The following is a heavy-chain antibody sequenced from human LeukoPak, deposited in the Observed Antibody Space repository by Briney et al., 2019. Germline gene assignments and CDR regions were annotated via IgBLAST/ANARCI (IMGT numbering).Heavy chain of an antibody. CDR1: GFTFSSHR. Sequence: GGSLRLSCAASGFTFSSHRMHWVRQAPGQGLEWVAYVSTSSTTIQYADSVKGRFTISRDDAKNSLSLQMNSLRVEDTAVYYCARVIAIHTVTPFDHWGQGTLVIVSS. J-gene: IGHJ4*02. D-gene: IGHD4-11*01. CDR3: ARVIAIHTVTPFDH. V-gene: IGHV3-48*04. CDR2: VSTSSTTI.